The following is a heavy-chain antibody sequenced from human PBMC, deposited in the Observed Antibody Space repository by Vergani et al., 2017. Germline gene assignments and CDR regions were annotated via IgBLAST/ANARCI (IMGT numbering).Heavy chain of an antibody. J-gene: IGHJ5*02. Sequence: QVQLPESGPGLVKPPGTLSLTCAVSGGSLSSSNWWSWVRQPPGKGLEWIGEIYHSGSTNYNPSLKSRGTISVDKSKHQFSLKLSSVTAADTAVYYCARGRILEFWSGYYGNWFDPWGQGTLVTVSS. CDR1: GGSLSSSNW. CDR3: ARGRILEFWSGYYGNWFDP. D-gene: IGHD3-3*01. CDR2: IYHSGST. V-gene: IGHV4-4*03.